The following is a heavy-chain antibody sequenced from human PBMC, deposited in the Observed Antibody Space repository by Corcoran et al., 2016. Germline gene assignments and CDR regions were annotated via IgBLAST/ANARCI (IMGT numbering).Heavy chain of an antibody. D-gene: IGHD6-13*01. CDR3: AGHHGAAGTWYFDL. CDR2: IYPGDSDT. V-gene: IGHV5-51*01. CDR1: GYSFTSYW. Sequence: EVQLVQTGAEVKKPGESLMISCKGSGYSFTSYWIGWVRPMPGKGLAWMGIIYPGDSDTRYSPSFQGQVTISDDKSISTAYLLWRSLKASDTAMYYCAGHHGAAGTWYFDLWGRGTLVTVSS. J-gene: IGHJ2*01.